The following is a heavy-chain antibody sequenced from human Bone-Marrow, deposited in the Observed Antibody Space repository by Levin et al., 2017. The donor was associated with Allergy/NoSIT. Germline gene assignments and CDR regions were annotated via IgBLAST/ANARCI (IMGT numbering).Heavy chain of an antibody. CDR2: IIPILTIA. CDR3: ASRVGVSYGFDY. D-gene: IGHD5-18*01. V-gene: IGHV1-69*04. CDR1: GGTFSNYA. J-gene: IGHJ4*02. Sequence: GASVKVSCKASGGTFSNYAFSWVRQAPGQGLEWVGRIIPILTIADYAQKFQGRVTITADTSTSTAYMELSSLKSEDTAVYYCASRVGVSYGFDYWGQGTLVTVSS.